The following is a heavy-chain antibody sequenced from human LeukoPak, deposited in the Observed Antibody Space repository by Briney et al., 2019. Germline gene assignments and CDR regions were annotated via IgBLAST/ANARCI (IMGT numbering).Heavy chain of an antibody. CDR2: IIPIFGTA. V-gene: IGHV1-69*13. CDR1: GGTFSSYA. J-gene: IGHJ3*02. D-gene: IGHD1-26*01. CDR3: ARVSGSNDALDI. Sequence: SVKVSCKASGGTFSSYAISWVRQAPGQGLEWMGGIIPIFGTANYAQKFQGRVTITADESTSTAYMELSSLRSEDTAVYYCARVSGSNDALDIWGRGTMVTVSS.